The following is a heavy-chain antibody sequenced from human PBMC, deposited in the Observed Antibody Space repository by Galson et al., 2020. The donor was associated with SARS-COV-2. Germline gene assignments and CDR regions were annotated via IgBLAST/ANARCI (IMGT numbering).Heavy chain of an antibody. D-gene: IGHD3-10*01. V-gene: IGHV4-31*03. CDR2: IYYSGST. Sequence: SETLSLTCTVSGGSISSGGYYWSWIRQHPGKGLEWIGYIYYSGSTYYNPSLKSRVTISVDTSKNQFSLKLSSVTAADTAVYYCARDFFSRAYGSGSYYFYYYYGMDVWGQGTTVTVSS. CDR1: GGSISSGGYY. CDR3: ARDFFSRAYGSGSYYFYYYYGMDV. J-gene: IGHJ6*02.